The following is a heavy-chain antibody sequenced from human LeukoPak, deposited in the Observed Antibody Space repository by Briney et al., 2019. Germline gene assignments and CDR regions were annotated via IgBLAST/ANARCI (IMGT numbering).Heavy chain of an antibody. V-gene: IGHV3-23*01. J-gene: IGHJ4*02. CDR1: GFTFSSYA. CDR3: ARYPYQSYYFDY. D-gene: IGHD2-2*02. CDR2: ISGSGGST. Sequence: PGGSLRLSCAASGFTFSSYAMSWVRQAPGKGLEWVSAISGSGGSTYYADSVKGRFTISRDNSKNTLYLQMNSLRAEDTAVYYCARYPYQSYYFDYWGQGTLVTVSS.